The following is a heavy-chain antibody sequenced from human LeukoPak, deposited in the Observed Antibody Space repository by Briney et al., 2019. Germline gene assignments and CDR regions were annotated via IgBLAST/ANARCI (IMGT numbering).Heavy chain of an antibody. V-gene: IGHV1-24*01. D-gene: IGHD2-2*01. CDR2: FDPEDGET. CDR3: ARYCSSTSCYEGYYYYGMDV. J-gene: IGHJ6*02. CDR1: GYTLTELS. Sequence: GASVNVSCKVSGYTLTELSMHWVRQAPGKGLEWKGGFDPEDGETIYAQKFQGRVTITADESTSTAYMELSSLRSEDTAVYYCARYCSSTSCYEGYYYYGMDVWGQGTTVTVSS.